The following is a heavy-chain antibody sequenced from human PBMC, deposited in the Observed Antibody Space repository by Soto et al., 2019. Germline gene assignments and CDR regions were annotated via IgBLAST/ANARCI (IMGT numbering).Heavy chain of an antibody. J-gene: IGHJ4*02. CDR1: GFTFDDYA. D-gene: IGHD3-10*01. V-gene: IGHV3-9*01. Sequence: EVQLVESGGGLVQPGRSLRLSCAASGFTFDDYAMHWVRQAPGKGLEWVSGISWNSGSIGYADSVKGRFTISRDNAKNSLYLQMNSLRAEDTALYYCAKGAGGLWFGVDPSPFDYWGQGTLVTVSS. CDR2: ISWNSGSI. CDR3: AKGAGGLWFGVDPSPFDY.